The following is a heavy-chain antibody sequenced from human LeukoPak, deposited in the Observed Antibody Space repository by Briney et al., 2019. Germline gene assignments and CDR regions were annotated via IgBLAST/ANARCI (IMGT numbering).Heavy chain of an antibody. V-gene: IGHV4-31*03. J-gene: IGHJ3*02. CDR2: IYYSGST. Sequence: PSETLSLTCTVSGGSISSGGYYWSWIRQHPGKGLEWIGYIYYSGSTYCNPSLKSRVTISVDTSKNQFSLKLSSVTAADTAVYYCARDMGSRSGRGAFDIWGQGTMVTVSS. D-gene: IGHD3-10*01. CDR3: ARDMGSRSGRGAFDI. CDR1: GGSISSGGYY.